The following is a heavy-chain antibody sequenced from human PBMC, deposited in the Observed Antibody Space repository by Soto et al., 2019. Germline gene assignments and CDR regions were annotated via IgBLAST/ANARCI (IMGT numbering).Heavy chain of an antibody. CDR2: ISWDGGST. Sequence: PGGSLRLSCAASGFTLADYTMHWVRQAPGKGLEWVSLISWDGGSTYYADSVKGRFTISRDNSKNSLYLQMNSLRTEDTALYYCAKDMSGIAAAGPTYYYYGMDVWGQGTTVTVSS. CDR1: GFTLADYT. CDR3: AKDMSGIAAAGPTYYYYGMDV. J-gene: IGHJ6*02. D-gene: IGHD6-13*01. V-gene: IGHV3-43*01.